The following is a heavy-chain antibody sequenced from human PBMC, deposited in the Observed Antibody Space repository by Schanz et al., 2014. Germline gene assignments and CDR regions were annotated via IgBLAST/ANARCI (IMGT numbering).Heavy chain of an antibody. CDR1: SGSFSGYY. CDR2: INHSGST. CDR3: ARHMGRLSSSRGNYFDY. J-gene: IGHJ4*02. V-gene: IGHV4-34*01. D-gene: IGHD6-13*01. Sequence: QVQLQQWGAGLLKPSETLSLSCAVYSGSFSGYYWSWIRQPPGKGLGWIGEINHSGSTYNNPSLKSGVTMPVDPSKNQSPLKLSPVTAADTALYYCARHMGRLSSSRGNYFDYWGQGTLVTVSS.